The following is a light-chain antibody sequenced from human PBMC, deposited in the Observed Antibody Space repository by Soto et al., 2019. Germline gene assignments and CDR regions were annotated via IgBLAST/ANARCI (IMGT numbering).Light chain of an antibody. J-gene: IGKJ3*01. CDR1: QSLNSY. V-gene: IGKV3-11*01. Sequence: EIVLTQSPATLSLSPGERATLSCRASQSLNSYLAWCQQKPGQAPRLLIYDASNRATGIPARFSGSGSGTDFTLTISSLEPEDFAVYYCQQRSNWPITFGPGTKVDIK. CDR3: QQRSNWPIT. CDR2: DAS.